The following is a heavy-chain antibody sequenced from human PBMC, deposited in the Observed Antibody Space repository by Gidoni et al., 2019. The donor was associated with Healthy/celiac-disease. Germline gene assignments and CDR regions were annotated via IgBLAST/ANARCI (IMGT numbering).Heavy chain of an antibody. CDR2: ISGSGGST. V-gene: IGHV3-23*01. CDR3: AKRYQGAVAGFDY. D-gene: IGHD6-19*01. J-gene: IGHJ4*02. CDR1: GFTFSSYA. Sequence: EVQLLESGGGLVQPGGSLRLPCAASGFTFSSYAMSWVRQAPGKGLEWVSAISGSGGSTYYADSVKGRFTISRDNSKNTLYLQMNSLRAEDTAVYYCAKRYQGAVAGFDYWGQGTLVTVSS.